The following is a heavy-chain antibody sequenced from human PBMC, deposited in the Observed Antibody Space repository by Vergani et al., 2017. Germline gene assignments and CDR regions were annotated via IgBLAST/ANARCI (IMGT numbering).Heavy chain of an antibody. V-gene: IGHV1-46*01. Sequence: QVQLVQSGAEVKKPGASVKVSCKASGYTFTSYYMHWVRQAPGQGLEWMGIINPSGGSTSYAQKFQGRLTMTRDTSTSTVYMELSSLRSEDTAVYYCARDMGSDSSSWSSHYMDVWGKGTTVTVSS. CDR3: ARDMGSDSSSWSSHYMDV. J-gene: IGHJ6*03. CDR1: GYTFTSYY. CDR2: INPSGGST. D-gene: IGHD6-13*01.